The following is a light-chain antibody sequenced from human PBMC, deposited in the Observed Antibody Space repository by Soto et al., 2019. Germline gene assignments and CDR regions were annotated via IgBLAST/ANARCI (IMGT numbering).Light chain of an antibody. J-gene: IGKJ2*01. V-gene: IGKV3-15*01. CDR3: HQYNNWPPYT. Sequence: EIVMTQSPDTLSVSPGERVTLSCRASQSVSSDLAWYQQKPGQAPRLLIYSASTRATDIAARFSGSGSGTEFTLTISSLQSEDFAVYYCHQYNNWPPYTFGQGTKLEIK. CDR2: SAS. CDR1: QSVSSD.